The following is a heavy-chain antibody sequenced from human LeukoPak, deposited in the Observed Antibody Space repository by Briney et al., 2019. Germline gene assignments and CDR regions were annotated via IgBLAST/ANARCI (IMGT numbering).Heavy chain of an antibody. D-gene: IGHD4-23*01. Sequence: PGRSLRLSCAASGFTFSRYGMNWVRPAPGKGLEWVALISSDGSNQYYADSVKGRFTISRDNSKNTLYLQMNSLRAEDTAVYYCAKDVAYGGYSLFDYWGQGTLVTVSS. CDR3: AKDVAYGGYSLFDY. CDR1: GFTFSRYG. CDR2: ISSDGSNQ. V-gene: IGHV3-30*18. J-gene: IGHJ4*02.